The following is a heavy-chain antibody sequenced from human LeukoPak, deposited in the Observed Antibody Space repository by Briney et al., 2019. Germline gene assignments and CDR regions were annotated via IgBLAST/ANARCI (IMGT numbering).Heavy chain of an antibody. V-gene: IGHV3-23*01. CDR1: GFTFSSYG. Sequence: GGSLRLSCAASGFTFSSYGMSWVRQAPGKGLEWVSAISGSGGSTYYADSVKGRFTISRDNSKNTLYLQMNSLRAEDTAVYYCAKIPYSSGWLHYYWGQGTLVTVSS. CDR3: AKIPYSSGWLHYY. CDR2: ISGSGGST. D-gene: IGHD6-19*01. J-gene: IGHJ4*02.